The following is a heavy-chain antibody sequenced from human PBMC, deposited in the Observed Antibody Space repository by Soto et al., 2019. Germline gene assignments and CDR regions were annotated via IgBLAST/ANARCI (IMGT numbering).Heavy chain of an antibody. Sequence: QVQLVQSGAEVKKPGSSVKVSCKASGGTFSSYAISWVRQAPGQGLEWMGGIIPIFGTANYAQKFQGRVTINADESTSTAYMELSSLRSEDTAVYYCARVSASYDFWSGYDNWFDPWGQGTLVTVSS. CDR1: GGTFSSYA. CDR2: IIPIFGTA. CDR3: ARVSASYDFWSGYDNWFDP. J-gene: IGHJ5*02. V-gene: IGHV1-69*12. D-gene: IGHD3-3*01.